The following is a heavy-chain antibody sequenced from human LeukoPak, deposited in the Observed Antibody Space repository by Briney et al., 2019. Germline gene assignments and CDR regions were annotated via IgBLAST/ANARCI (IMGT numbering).Heavy chain of an antibody. V-gene: IGHV4-61*02. D-gene: IGHD3-9*01. Sequence: SQTLSLTCTVSGGSISSGSYYWSWIRQPAGKGLEWIGRMYTSGSTNYNPSLKSRVTISLDTSKNQFSLKLSSVTAADTAVYYCASPQYYDILTGYSGHTWFDPWGQGTLVTVSS. CDR1: GGSISSGSYY. CDR3: ASPQYYDILTGYSGHTWFDP. J-gene: IGHJ5*02. CDR2: MYTSGST.